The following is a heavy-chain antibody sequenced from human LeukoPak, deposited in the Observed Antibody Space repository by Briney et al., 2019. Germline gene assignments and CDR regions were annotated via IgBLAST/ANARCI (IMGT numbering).Heavy chain of an antibody. J-gene: IGHJ4*02. CDR2: ISGSGGST. D-gene: IGHD3-10*01. CDR1: GFTFSSYA. CDR3: AKAGEILSVHGEGDYFDY. Sequence: GGSLRLSCAASGFTFSSYAMSWVRQAPGKGLEWVSAISGSGGSTYYADSVKGRFTISRDNSKNTLYLQMNSLRAEDTAVYYCAKAGEILSVHGEGDYFDYWGQGTLVTVSS. V-gene: IGHV3-23*01.